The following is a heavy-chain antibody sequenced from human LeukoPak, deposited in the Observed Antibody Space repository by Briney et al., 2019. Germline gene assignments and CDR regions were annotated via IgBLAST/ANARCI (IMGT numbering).Heavy chain of an antibody. CDR1: GFIFNSYS. CDR2: ISGSGGST. J-gene: IGHJ4*02. Sequence: GSLRLSCVASGFIFNSYSMNWVRQAPGKGLEWVSAISGSGGSTYYADSVKGRFTISRDNSKNTLYLQMNSLRAEDTAVYYCAKASYDSSGYYPPAAFEDWGQGTLVTVSS. D-gene: IGHD3-22*01. V-gene: IGHV3-23*01. CDR3: AKASYDSSGYYPPAAFED.